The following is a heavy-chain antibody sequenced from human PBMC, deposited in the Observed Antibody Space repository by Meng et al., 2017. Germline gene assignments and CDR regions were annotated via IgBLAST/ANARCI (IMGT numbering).Heavy chain of an antibody. CDR3: ARNRYDRSTHVFDP. CDR1: GGSFSGHY. V-gene: IGHV4-34*01. CDR2: VSDGGYN. J-gene: IGHJ5*02. D-gene: IGHD3-22*01. Sequence: QVQLQQWGAGLLKPSETLSLPCTVYGGSFSGHYWSWIRQAPGEGLEWIGEVSDGGYNKYNPALKSRVTVSGDTFKNEVSLKLISVTAADTAVYYCARNRYDRSTHVFDPWGQGTLVTVSS.